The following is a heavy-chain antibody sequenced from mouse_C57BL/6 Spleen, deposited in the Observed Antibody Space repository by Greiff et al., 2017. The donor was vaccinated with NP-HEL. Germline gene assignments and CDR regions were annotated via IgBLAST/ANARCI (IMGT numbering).Heavy chain of an antibody. J-gene: IGHJ2*01. V-gene: IGHV1-18*01. CDR2: INPNNGGT. D-gene: IGHD2-4*01. Sequence: EVQLVESGPELVKPGASVKIPCKASGYTFTDYNMDWVKQSHGKSLEWIGDINPNNGGTIYNQKFKGKATLTVDKSSSTAYMELRSLTSEDTAVYYCARSIRLRQGFDYWGQGTTLTVSS. CDR1: GYTFTDYN. CDR3: ARSIRLRQGFDY.